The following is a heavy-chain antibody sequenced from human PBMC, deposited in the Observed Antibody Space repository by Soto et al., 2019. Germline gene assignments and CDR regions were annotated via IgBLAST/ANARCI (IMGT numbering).Heavy chain of an antibody. D-gene: IGHD3-22*01. J-gene: IGHJ4*02. V-gene: IGHV3-23*01. CDR2: ISDSGRNT. Sequence: GGSLRLSCAASGFTFSSYAMSWLRQAPGKGLEWVAAISDSGRNTYYADSVKGQFTISRDNSKNTLYLQINSLRAEDTAVYYCARDYDSSGYPRYYFDYWGQGTLVTVSS. CDR1: GFTFSSYA. CDR3: ARDYDSSGYPRYYFDY.